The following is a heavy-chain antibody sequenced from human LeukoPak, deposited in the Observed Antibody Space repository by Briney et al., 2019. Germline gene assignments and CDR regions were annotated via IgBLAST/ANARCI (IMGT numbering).Heavy chain of an antibody. CDR3: ASEGQLERADFDY. V-gene: IGHV3-74*01. Sequence: GSLRLSCAASGFTFSSYWMHWVRQAPGKGLVWVSRINSDGSSTSYADSVKGRFTISRDNDKNTLYLQMNSLRAEDTAVYYCASEGQLERADFDYWGQGTLVTVSS. CDR2: INSDGSST. D-gene: IGHD1-1*01. CDR1: GFTFSSYW. J-gene: IGHJ4*02.